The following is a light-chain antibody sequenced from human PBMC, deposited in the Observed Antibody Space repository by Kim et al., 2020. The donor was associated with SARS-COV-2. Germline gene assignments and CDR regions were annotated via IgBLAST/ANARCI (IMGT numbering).Light chain of an antibody. Sequence: NFMLTQPHSVSESPGKTVTISCTRSSGSIASNYVQWYQQRPGSAPTTVIYEDNQRPSGVPDRFSGSIDSSSNSASLTISGLKTEDEADYYCQSYAQDVVFGGGTKLTVL. CDR2: EDN. J-gene: IGLJ2*01. V-gene: IGLV6-57*03. CDR1: SGSIASNY. CDR3: QSYAQDVV.